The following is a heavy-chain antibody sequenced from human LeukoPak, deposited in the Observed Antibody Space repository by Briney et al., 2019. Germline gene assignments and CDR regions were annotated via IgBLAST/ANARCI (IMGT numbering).Heavy chain of an antibody. CDR2: ISSNGGST. V-gene: IGHV3-64*01. CDR3: ARDDRFESVRYYDILTGEHPGRPRAGPAFDI. J-gene: IGHJ3*02. CDR1: GFTFSSYA. Sequence: GGSLRLSCAASGFTFSSYAMSWVRQAPGKGLEYVSAISSNGGSTYYANSVKGRFTISRDNSKNTLYLQMGSLRAEDMAVYYCARDDRFESVRYYDILTGEHPGRPRAGPAFDIWGQGTMVTGPS. D-gene: IGHD3-9*01.